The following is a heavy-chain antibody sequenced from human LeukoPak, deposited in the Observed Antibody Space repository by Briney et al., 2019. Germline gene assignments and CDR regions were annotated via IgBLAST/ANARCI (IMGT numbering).Heavy chain of an antibody. CDR2: IFHRGHT. Sequence: PSETLSLTCAVSGYSMTSGYYWGWIRQPPGKRLEWIGNIFHRGHTYYNPSLQSRVTISADTSRNQFSLKLNSVTAADTAVYYCATLESPAAGVDYWGQGTLVTVSS. CDR1: GYSMTSGYY. V-gene: IGHV4-38-2*01. CDR3: ATLESPAAGVDY. D-gene: IGHD6-13*01. J-gene: IGHJ4*02.